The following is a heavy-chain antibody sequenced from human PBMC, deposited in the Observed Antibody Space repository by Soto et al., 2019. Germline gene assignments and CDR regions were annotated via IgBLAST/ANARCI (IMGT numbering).Heavy chain of an antibody. CDR1: GFTFSSYG. CDR3: AKDGGSGWYRSD. D-gene: IGHD6-19*01. V-gene: IGHV3-30*18. Sequence: QVQLVASGGGVVQPGRSLRLSCAASGFTFSSYGMHWVRQAPGKGLEWVAVISYDGSNKYYADSVKGRFTISRDNSKNTLYLQMNSLRAEDTAVYYCAKDGGSGWYRSDWGQGTLVTVSS. J-gene: IGHJ4*02. CDR2: ISYDGSNK.